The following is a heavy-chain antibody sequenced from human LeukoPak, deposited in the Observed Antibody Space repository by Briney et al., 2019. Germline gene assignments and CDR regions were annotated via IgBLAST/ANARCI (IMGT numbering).Heavy chain of an antibody. D-gene: IGHD4-17*01. CDR1: GGSISSGGYY. CDR3: ARRRLTTVTTGGFDY. Sequence: SQTLSLTCTVSGGSISSGGYYWSWIRQHPGKGLEWIGYIYYSGSTYYNPSLKSRVTISVDTSKNQFSLKLSSVTAADTAVYYCARRRLTTVTTGGFDYWGQGTLVTVSS. V-gene: IGHV4-31*03. J-gene: IGHJ4*02. CDR2: IYYSGST.